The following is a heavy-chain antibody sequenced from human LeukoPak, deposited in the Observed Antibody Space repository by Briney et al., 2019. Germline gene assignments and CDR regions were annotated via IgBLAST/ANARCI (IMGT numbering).Heavy chain of an antibody. CDR3: ARDVRGTSGWFN. CDR2: TYTGGTT. D-gene: IGHD6-19*01. V-gene: IGHV3-53*01. J-gene: IGHJ4*02. CDR1: GFTVSSNY. Sequence: GGSLRLSCAASGFTVSSNYISWVRQAPGKGLEVVSFTYTGGTTYSADSVKGRLTISRDNSKNPLYLQMNSLRAEDTAVYYCARDVRGTSGWFNWGQGTLVTVSS.